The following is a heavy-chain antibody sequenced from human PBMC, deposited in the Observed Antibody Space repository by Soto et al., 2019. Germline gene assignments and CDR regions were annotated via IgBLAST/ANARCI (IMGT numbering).Heavy chain of an antibody. V-gene: IGHV3-21*01. D-gene: IGHD1-26*01. CDR2: INGRTNYI. CDR1: GFTFSTYS. Sequence: PGGSLRLSCAASGFTFSTYSMNWVRQAPGKGLEWVSSINGRTNYIYYADSVKGRFTVSRDNAKNSLYLQMNNLRAEDTAVYYCAREDGVVGATSALDFWGQGTLVTVSS. J-gene: IGHJ4*02. CDR3: AREDGVVGATSALDF.